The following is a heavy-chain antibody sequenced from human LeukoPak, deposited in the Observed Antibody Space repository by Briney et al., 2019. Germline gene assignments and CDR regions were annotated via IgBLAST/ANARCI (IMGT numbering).Heavy chain of an antibody. CDR3: AREERSGSYYAFDI. D-gene: IGHD1-26*01. V-gene: IGHV1-18*01. Sequence: ASVKVSCKASGYTFTSYGISWVRQAPGQGLEWMGWISAYNGNTNYAQKLQGRVTMTTDTSTSTAYMELRSLRSGDTAVYYCAREERSGSYYAFDIWGQGTMVTVSS. CDR2: ISAYNGNT. CDR1: GYTFTSYG. J-gene: IGHJ3*02.